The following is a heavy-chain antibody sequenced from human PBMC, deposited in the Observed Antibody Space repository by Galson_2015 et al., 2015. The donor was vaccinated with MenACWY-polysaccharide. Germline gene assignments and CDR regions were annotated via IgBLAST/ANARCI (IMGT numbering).Heavy chain of an antibody. CDR2: IRGDGSSA. V-gene: IGHV3-74*01. CDR1: GFTFSSYW. D-gene: IGHD2-2*01. Sequence: SLRLSCAASGFTFSSYWMQWVRLVPGQGLVWVSHIRGDGSSASYADSVQGRFTISRDNAKNTLYLQMNSLRAEDTAVYYCATYCSSISCYGGGGPWGQGTLVTVSS. CDR3: ATYCSSISCYGGGGP. J-gene: IGHJ5*02.